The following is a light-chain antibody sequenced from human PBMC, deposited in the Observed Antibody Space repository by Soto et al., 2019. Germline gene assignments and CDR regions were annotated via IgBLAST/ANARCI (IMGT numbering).Light chain of an antibody. Sequence: DIQMTQSPSTLSASVGGRVTITCRASQSINRWLDWYQQKPGKAPKLLIYKASTLESGVPSRFSGGGLGTEFSLNITSLQPDDFATYYCQQYSTYPYIFGQGTK. CDR2: KAS. J-gene: IGKJ2*01. CDR1: QSINRW. V-gene: IGKV1-5*03. CDR3: QQYSTYPYI.